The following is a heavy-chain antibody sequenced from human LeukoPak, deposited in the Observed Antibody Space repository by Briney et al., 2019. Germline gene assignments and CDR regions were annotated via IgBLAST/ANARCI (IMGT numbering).Heavy chain of an antibody. CDR2: IYSGGST. J-gene: IGHJ4*02. D-gene: IGHD4-11*01. CDR3: ARDSDYSNYGASFDY. V-gene: IGHV3-66*01. CDR1: GFTVSSNY. Sequence: PGGSLRLSCAASGFTVSSNYMSWVRQAPGKGLEWVSVIYSGGSTYYADSVKGRFTISRDNSKNTLYLQMNSLRAEDTAVYYCARDSDYSNYGASFDYWGQGTLVTVSS.